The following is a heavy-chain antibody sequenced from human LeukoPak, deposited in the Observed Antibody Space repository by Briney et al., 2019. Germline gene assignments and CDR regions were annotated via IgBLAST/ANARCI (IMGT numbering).Heavy chain of an antibody. CDR3: ARGTLNIPGEHGAFDY. CDR1: GFTFSSYS. CDR2: ISMSSTYR. V-gene: IGHV3-21*01. J-gene: IGHJ4*02. Sequence: GGSLRLSCVASGFTFSSYSMNWVRQAPGKGLEWVSSISMSSTYRYYADSVKGRFTISRDNAKNSLYLQMNSLRAEDTAVYYCARGTLNIPGEHGAFDYWGQGTLVTVSS. D-gene: IGHD1-14*01.